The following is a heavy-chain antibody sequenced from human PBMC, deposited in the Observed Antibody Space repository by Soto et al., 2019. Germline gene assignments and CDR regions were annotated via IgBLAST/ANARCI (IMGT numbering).Heavy chain of an antibody. CDR3: TTSLMQQQSVVDC. J-gene: IGHJ4*02. D-gene: IGHD6-13*01. CDR1: GFTFENAW. CDR2: IKSKIDGETT. Sequence: EVQLAESGGGFLKPRVSLKLTCAASGFTFENAWLSWVRQAPGKGLEWVGRIKSKIDGETTNYAAPVKGRFTISIDDSKNMLYRQMNSLKIEDTTVYYCTTSLMQQQSVVDCWGQGAPVTVPS. V-gene: IGHV3-15*06.